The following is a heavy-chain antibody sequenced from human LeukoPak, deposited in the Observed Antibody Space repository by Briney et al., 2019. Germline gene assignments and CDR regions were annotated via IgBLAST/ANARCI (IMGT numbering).Heavy chain of an antibody. CDR1: GGSISSSSYY. CDR2: IYYSGST. J-gene: IGHJ4*02. V-gene: IGHV4-39*01. Sequence: SETLSLTCTVSGGSISSSSYYWGWIRQPPGKGLEWIGTIYYSGSTYYNPSLKSRVTISVDTSKNQFSLKLSSVTAADTAVYYCARGGSGSYFTIRPFDYWGQGTLVTVSS. D-gene: IGHD3-10*01. CDR3: ARGGSGSYFTIRPFDY.